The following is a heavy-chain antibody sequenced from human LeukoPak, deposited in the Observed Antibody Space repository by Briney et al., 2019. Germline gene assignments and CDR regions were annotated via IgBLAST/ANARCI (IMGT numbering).Heavy chain of an antibody. D-gene: IGHD5-12*01. CDR2: IIPIFGTA. J-gene: IGHJ5*02. CDR1: GGTFSSYA. V-gene: IGHV1-69*05. Sequence: GSSVKVSCKASGGTFSSYAISWVRQAPGQGLEWMGGIIPIFGTANYAQKFQGRVTITTDESTSTAYMELSSLRSEDTAVYYCARDDSGYSLGIWFDPWGQGTLVTVSS. CDR3: ARDDSGYSLGIWFDP.